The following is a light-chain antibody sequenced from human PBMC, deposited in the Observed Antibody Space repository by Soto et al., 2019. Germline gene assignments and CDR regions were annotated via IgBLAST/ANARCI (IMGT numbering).Light chain of an antibody. CDR1: SSDVGSYNR. CDR2: EVN. Sequence: QSVLTQPPSVSGSPGQSVAISFTGTSSDVGSYNRVSWYQQPPGTAPKVMIYEVNNRPSGVPDRFSGSKSGNTASLTISGLQAEDEADYYCSSYTSSNTYVFGTGTKVTVL. V-gene: IGLV2-18*02. J-gene: IGLJ1*01. CDR3: SSYTSSNTYV.